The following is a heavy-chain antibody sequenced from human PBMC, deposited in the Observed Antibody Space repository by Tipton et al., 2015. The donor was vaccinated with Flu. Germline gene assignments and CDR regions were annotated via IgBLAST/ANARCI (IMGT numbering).Heavy chain of an antibody. J-gene: IGHJ4*02. CDR1: GGSFSGYY. Sequence: TLSLTCAVYGGSFSGYYWSWIRQPPGKGLEWIGEINHSGSTNYNPSLKSRVTISVDTSKNQFSLKLSSVTAADTAVYYCARGLLRITMVRGVGGFDYWGQGTLVTVSS. CDR2: INHSGST. CDR3: ARGLLRITMVRGVGGFDY. V-gene: IGHV4-34*01. D-gene: IGHD3-10*01.